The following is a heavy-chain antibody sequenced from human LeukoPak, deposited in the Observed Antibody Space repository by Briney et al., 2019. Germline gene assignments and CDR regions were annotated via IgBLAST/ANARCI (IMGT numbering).Heavy chain of an antibody. J-gene: IGHJ3*02. Sequence: GGSLRLSCAASGFTFSSDWMHWVRQAPGKGLVWVSRINSDGSSTSYADSVKGRFTISRDNAKNTLYLQMNSLRAEDTAVYYCARDQRYYYDSSGYLANAFDIWGQGTMVTVSS. CDR1: GFTFSSDW. V-gene: IGHV3-74*01. D-gene: IGHD3-22*01. CDR2: INSDGSST. CDR3: ARDQRYYYDSSGYLANAFDI.